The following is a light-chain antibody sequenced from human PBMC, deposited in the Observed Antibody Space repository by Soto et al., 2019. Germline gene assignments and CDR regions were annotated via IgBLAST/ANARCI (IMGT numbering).Light chain of an antibody. J-gene: IGLJ2*01. CDR1: NSDVGAYNF. Sequence: QSALTQPPSASGSPGQSVTISCTGTNSDVGAYNFVSWYQQHPGKAPKLMIYEVSKRPSGVVDRFSGSKSGSTASLTVSGLQAEDEADYYCSSYAGSNNLIFGGGTKLTVL. CDR2: EVS. CDR3: SSYAGSNNLI. V-gene: IGLV2-8*01.